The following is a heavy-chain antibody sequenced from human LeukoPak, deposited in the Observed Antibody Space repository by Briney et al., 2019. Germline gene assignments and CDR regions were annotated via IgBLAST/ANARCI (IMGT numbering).Heavy chain of an antibody. D-gene: IGHD3-16*02. Sequence: ASVKVSCKASGYTFTSYGISWMRQAPGQGLEWMGWISAYNGNTNYAQKLQGRVTMTTDTSTSTAYMELRSLRSDDTAVYYCARDVPRLPSLRLGELSPMIDYWGQGTLVTVSS. CDR3: ARDVPRLPSLRLGELSPMIDY. CDR2: ISAYNGNT. J-gene: IGHJ4*02. CDR1: GYTFTSYG. V-gene: IGHV1-18*01.